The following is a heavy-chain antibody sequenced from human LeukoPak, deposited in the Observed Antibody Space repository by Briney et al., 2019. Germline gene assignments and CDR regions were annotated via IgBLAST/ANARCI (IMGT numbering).Heavy chain of an antibody. Sequence: GRSLRLSCAASGFTFSSYGMHWVRQAPGKGLEWVAIIWSDGINKYYADSVKGRFTISRDNAKNSLYLQINSLRAEDTAVYYCARDRSSGWYLTPGFDPWGQGTLVTVSS. CDR2: IWSDGINK. V-gene: IGHV3-33*01. D-gene: IGHD6-19*01. CDR1: GFTFSSYG. J-gene: IGHJ5*02. CDR3: ARDRSSGWYLTPGFDP.